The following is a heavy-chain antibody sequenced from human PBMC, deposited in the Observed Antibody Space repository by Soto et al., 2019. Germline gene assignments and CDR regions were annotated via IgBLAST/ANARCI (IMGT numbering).Heavy chain of an antibody. Sequence: VASVKVSCKASGYTFTSHDINWVRQATGQGLEWMGWMNPNSGNTGYAQKFQGRVTMTRNTSISTAYMELSSLRSEDTAVYYCARVYYDYIWGSYRTRYFQHWGQGTLGTVS. CDR1: GYTFTSHD. CDR2: MNPNSGNT. V-gene: IGHV1-8*01. D-gene: IGHD3-16*01. J-gene: IGHJ1*01. CDR3: ARVYYDYIWGSYRTRYFQH.